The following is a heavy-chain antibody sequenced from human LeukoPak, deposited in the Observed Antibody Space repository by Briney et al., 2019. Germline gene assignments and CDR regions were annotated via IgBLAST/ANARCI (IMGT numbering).Heavy chain of an antibody. J-gene: IGHJ5*01. V-gene: IGHV6-1*01. CDR3: AREQLWSGPNRFDS. CDR1: GDSVSSKSGG. CDR2: TYYTSKWYN. D-gene: IGHD3-10*02. Sequence: SQTLSLTCGISGDSVSSKSGGWNWIRQSPSRGLEWLGRTYYTSKWYNEYAVSMKSRITINSDASKNQLSLHLDSVTPEDTAVYYCAREQLWSGPNRFDSWGQGTLVTVSS.